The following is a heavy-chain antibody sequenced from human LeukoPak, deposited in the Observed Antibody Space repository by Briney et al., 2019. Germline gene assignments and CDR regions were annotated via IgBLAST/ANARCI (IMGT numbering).Heavy chain of an antibody. CDR1: GFTFSNYA. Sequence: GGSLRLSCAASGFTFSNYAMHWVRQAPGKGLEWVSVIYSGGSTYYADSVKGRFTISRDNSKNTLYLQMNSLRAEDTAVYYCARGASIIARALDPWGQGTLVTVSS. D-gene: IGHD6-6*01. CDR2: IYSGGST. J-gene: IGHJ5*02. V-gene: IGHV3-53*01. CDR3: ARGASIIARALDP.